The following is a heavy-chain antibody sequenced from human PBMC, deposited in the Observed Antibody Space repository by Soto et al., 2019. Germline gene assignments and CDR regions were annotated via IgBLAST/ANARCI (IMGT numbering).Heavy chain of an antibody. D-gene: IGHD2-2*01. CDR3: AKDVVAVPPTMGFDY. CDR2: ISYNGGTT. CDR1: GFTLRSYA. V-gene: IGHV3-23*01. Sequence: EVQLLESGGDLVQPGGSLRLSCAASGFTLRSYAMTWVRQAPGKGLEWVSSISYNGGTTYYADSVKGRFTISRDNSKNTLFLQMNTLRAEDTAFYYCAKDVVAVPPTMGFDYWGQGTLVTVSS. J-gene: IGHJ4*02.